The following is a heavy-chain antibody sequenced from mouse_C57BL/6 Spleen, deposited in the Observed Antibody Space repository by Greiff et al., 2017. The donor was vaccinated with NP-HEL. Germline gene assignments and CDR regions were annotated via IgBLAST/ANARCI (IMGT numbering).Heavy chain of an antibody. D-gene: IGHD1-1*02. J-gene: IGHJ4*01. CDR2: INPGSGGT. Sequence: QVQLQQSGAELVRPGTSVKVSCKASGYAFTNYLIEWVKQRPGQGLEWIGVINPGSGGTNYNEKFKGKATLTADKSSSTAYMQLSSLTSEDSAVYFCARSPRLSHYYAMDYWGQGTSVTVSS. CDR1: GYAFTNYL. CDR3: ARSPRLSHYYAMDY. V-gene: IGHV1-54*01.